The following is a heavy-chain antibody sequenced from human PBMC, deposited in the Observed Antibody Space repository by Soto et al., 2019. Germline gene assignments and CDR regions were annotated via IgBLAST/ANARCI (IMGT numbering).Heavy chain of an antibody. CDR2: IAVGSGYT. CDR3: AADATAWQQMVPSDY. Sequence: ASVKVSCKASGFTFTSSSFQWVRQARGQRLEWIGWIAVGSGYTNYAQRFQDRVTLTRDMSTATTYMELSRLTSEDTAIYYCAADATAWQQMVPSDYWGQGTLVTVSS. V-gene: IGHV1-58*01. J-gene: IGHJ4*02. CDR1: GFTFTSSS. D-gene: IGHD2-8*01.